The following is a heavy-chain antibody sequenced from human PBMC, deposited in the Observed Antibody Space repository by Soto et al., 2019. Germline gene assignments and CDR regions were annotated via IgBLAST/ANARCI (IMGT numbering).Heavy chain of an antibody. D-gene: IGHD5-12*01. Sequence: PGGSLRLSCAASGFTVSSNYMSWVRQAPGKGLEWVSLIYGDGSTYYADSVKGRFTISRHNSKNTLHLQMNSLTTEDTAVFYCARGSSGYGYDAFDCWGQRTMDTVSS. CDR1: GFTVSSNY. CDR2: IYGDGST. V-gene: IGHV3-53*04. CDR3: ARGSSGYGYDAFDC. J-gene: IGHJ3*01.